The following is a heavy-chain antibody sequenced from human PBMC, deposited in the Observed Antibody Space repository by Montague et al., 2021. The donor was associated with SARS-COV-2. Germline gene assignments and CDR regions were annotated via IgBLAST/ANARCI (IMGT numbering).Heavy chain of an antibody. Sequence: SETLSLTCSVSSGSIISSGYYWGWIRRPPGKELEWIGNIYYSGTTYSXPSLQSRGTISVDTSKNHLSLSLSSVTAADTAVYFCARGMIRGVTTPFDYWGQGSQVTVSS. CDR1: SGSIISSGYY. V-gene: IGHV4-39*02. J-gene: IGHJ4*02. D-gene: IGHD3-10*01. CDR3: ARGMIRGVTTPFDY. CDR2: IYYSGTT.